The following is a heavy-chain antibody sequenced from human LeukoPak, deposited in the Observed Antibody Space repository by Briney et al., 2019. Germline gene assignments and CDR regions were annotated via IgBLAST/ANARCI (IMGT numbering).Heavy chain of an antibody. CDR1: AFIFSGHW. Sequence: GGSLRLSCEGSAFIFSGHWMNWVRQTPGKGLEWVASIKEDGSERQYVDSVKGRFSISRDNTKGSLFLQLNSLRAEDTAVYYCARASGGLHAVFDYWGQGTLVTVSS. CDR2: IKEDGSER. V-gene: IGHV3-7*03. D-gene: IGHD2-8*02. J-gene: IGHJ4*02. CDR3: ARASGGLHAVFDY.